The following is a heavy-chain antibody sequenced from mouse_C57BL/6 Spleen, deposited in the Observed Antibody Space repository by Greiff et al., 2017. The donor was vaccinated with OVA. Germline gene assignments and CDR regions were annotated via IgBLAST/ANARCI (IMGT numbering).Heavy chain of an antibody. CDR2: ISSGSSTI. J-gene: IGHJ4*01. D-gene: IGHD4-1*01. V-gene: IGHV5-17*01. Sequence: EVNVVESGGGLVKPGGSLKLSCAASGFTFSDYGMHWVRQAPEKGLEWVAYISSGSSTIYYADTVKGRFTISRDNTKNTLFLQMTSLRSEDTAMYYCARWAGTAMDYWGQGTSVTVSS. CDR3: ARWAGTAMDY. CDR1: GFTFSDYG.